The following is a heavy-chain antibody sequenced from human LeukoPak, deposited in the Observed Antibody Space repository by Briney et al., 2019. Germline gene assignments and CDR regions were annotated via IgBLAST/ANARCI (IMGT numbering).Heavy chain of an antibody. V-gene: IGHV3-48*01. CDR1: GFTFSSXS. Sequence: ASGFTFSSXSXXXVRXAPGXGXXXXXYISSSSSTIYYADSVKGRFTISRDNAKNSLYLQMNSLRAEDTAVYYCARDSWGSGGFLFDYWGQGTLVTVSS. CDR3: ARDSWGSGGFLFDY. J-gene: IGHJ4*02. CDR2: ISSSSSTI. D-gene: IGHD3-10*01.